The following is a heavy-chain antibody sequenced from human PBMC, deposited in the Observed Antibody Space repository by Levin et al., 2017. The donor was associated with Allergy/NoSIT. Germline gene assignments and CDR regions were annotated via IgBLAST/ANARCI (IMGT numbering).Heavy chain of an antibody. V-gene: IGHV4-61*02. J-gene: IGHJ6*03. CDR3: ARSPMVRGVGNYYYYMDV. D-gene: IGHD3-10*01. CDR2: LYTSGNT. CDR1: GGSISSAFYY. Sequence: SQTLSLTCTVSGGSISSAFYYWSWIRQPAGKRLEWVGRLYTSGNTKYNPSLKNRVTISIDTSKNQFSLKLSSVTAADTAVYYCARSPMVRGVGNYYYYMDVWGKGTTVTVSS.